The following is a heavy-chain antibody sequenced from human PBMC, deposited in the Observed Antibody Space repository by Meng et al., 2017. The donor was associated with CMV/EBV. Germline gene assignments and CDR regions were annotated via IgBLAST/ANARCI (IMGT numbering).Heavy chain of an antibody. J-gene: IGHJ6*02. V-gene: IGHV4-34*01. D-gene: IGHD2-2*02. Sequence: GSLRPSCAVYGGSFSGYYWSWIRQPPGKGLEWIGEINHSGSTNYNPSLKSRVTISVDTSKNQFSMKLSSVNAADTAVYYCARGLRFLYCSSTSCYTYYYYYGMDVWGQGTTVTVSS. CDR2: INHSGST. CDR3: ARGLRFLYCSSTSCYTYYYYYGMDV. CDR1: GGSFSGYY.